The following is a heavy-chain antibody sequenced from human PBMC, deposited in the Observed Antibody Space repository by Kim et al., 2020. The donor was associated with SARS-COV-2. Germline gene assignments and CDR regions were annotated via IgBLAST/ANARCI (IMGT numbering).Heavy chain of an antibody. CDR1: GASVRSYY. Sequence: SETLSLTCSVSGASVRSYYWSWIRQSADKRLEWIGYIYNSGTAEYNPSLKSRVSMSVDTSKNEFSLTLISVTAADSGVYFCASASYCGGDCYSADYFYYMDVWGKGTTVTVSS. D-gene: IGHD2-21*02. V-gene: IGHV4-59*02. J-gene: IGHJ6*03. CDR3: ASASYCGGDCYSADYFYYMDV. CDR2: IYNSGTA.